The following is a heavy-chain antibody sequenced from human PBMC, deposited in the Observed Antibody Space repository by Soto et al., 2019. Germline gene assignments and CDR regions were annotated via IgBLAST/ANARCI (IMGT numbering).Heavy chain of an antibody. V-gene: IGHV4-59*02. J-gene: IGHJ5*01. CDR3: ARGVGSHIGDDWFDS. D-gene: IGHD3-10*01. Sequence: PSETLSLTCTVSGGSVTSYYWSWIRQSPGRGPDLICYFFYRGATTYTPSLKSRVSFSLDTSKISFYLQLNSLRAGDTVVYYCARGVGSHIGDDWFDSWGQGTLVTVSS. CDR2: FFYRGAT. CDR1: GGSVTSYY.